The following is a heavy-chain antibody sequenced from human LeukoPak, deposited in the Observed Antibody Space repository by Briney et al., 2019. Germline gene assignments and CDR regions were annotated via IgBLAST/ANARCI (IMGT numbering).Heavy chain of an antibody. CDR3: ARDDKGSYLAPNWFDP. Sequence: GGSLRLSCATSGFDFNIYEMSWVRQAPGKGLEWVSYISSSGSTIYYADSVKGRFTISRDNAKNSLYLQMNSLRAEDTAVYYCARDDKGSYLAPNWFDPWGQGTLVTVSS. D-gene: IGHD1-26*01. J-gene: IGHJ5*02. CDR2: ISSSGSTI. CDR1: GFDFNIYE. V-gene: IGHV3-48*03.